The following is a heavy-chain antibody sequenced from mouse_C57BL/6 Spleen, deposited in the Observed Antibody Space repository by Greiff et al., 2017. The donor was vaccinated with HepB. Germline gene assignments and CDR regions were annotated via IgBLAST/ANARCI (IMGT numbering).Heavy chain of an antibody. CDR1: GFTFSSYG. J-gene: IGHJ2*01. V-gene: IGHV5-6*01. D-gene: IGHD1-1*01. Sequence: EVKLVESGGDLVKPGGSLKLSCAASGFTFSSYGMSWVRQTPDKRLEWVATISSGGSYTYYPDSVKGRFTISRENAKNTLYLQMSSLKSEDTAMYYCARQGYYGSSSLFDYWGQGTTLTVSS. CDR3: ARQGYYGSSSLFDY. CDR2: ISSGGSYT.